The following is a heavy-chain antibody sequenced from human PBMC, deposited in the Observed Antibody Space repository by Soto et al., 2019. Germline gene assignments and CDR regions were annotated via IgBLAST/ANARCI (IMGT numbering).Heavy chain of an antibody. D-gene: IGHD4-17*01. J-gene: IGHJ4*02. CDR3: ASSNPSGDYGDYVPTYY. Sequence: SETLSLTCTVSGGSISSGGYYWSWIRQHPGKGLEWIGYIYYSGSTYYNPSLKSRVTISVDTSKNQFSLKLSSVTAADTAVYYCASSNPSGDYGDYVPTYYWGQGTLVTVSS. CDR1: GGSISSGGYY. V-gene: IGHV4-31*03. CDR2: IYYSGST.